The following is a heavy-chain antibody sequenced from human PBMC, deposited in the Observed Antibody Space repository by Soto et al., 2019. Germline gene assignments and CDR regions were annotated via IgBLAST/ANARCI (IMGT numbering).Heavy chain of an antibody. CDR2: ISAYNGNT. CDR1: GYTFTSYG. J-gene: IGHJ4*02. D-gene: IGHD5-12*01. CDR3: ARGVRGYSAYVPGY. Sequence: ASVKVSCKASGYTFTSYGISWVRQAPGQGLEWMGWISAYNGNTNYAQKLQGRVTMTTDTSTSTVYMELSSLRSEDTAVYYCARGVRGYSAYVPGYWGQGTLVTVSS. V-gene: IGHV1-18*01.